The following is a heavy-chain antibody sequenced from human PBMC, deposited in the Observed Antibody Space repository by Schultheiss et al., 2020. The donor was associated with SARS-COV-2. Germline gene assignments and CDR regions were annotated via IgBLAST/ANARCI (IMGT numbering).Heavy chain of an antibody. CDR3: TRPGLMAARPFDY. V-gene: IGHV3-73*01. CDR1: GFTFSSYS. Sequence: GGSLRLSCAASGFTFSSYSMNWVRQAPGKGLEWVGRIRSKANSYATAYAASVKVRFTISNDDSKNTAYLQMNSLKTKDTAVYYCTRPGLMAARPFDYWGRGTLVTVSS. D-gene: IGHD6-6*01. J-gene: IGHJ4*02. CDR2: IRSKANSYAT.